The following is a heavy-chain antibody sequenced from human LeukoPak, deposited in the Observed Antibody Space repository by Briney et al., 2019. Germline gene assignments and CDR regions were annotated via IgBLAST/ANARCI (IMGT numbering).Heavy chain of an antibody. CDR2: IYYSGST. V-gene: IGHV4-39*01. CDR1: GGSISSSSYY. Sequence: SETLSLTCTVSGGSISSSSYYWGWIRQPPGKGLEWIGGIYYSGSTYYNPSLKSRVTISVDTSKNQFSLKLSSVTAADTAVYYCARWSGYFLGFDYWGQGTLVTVSS. D-gene: IGHD3-3*01. CDR3: ARWSGYFLGFDY. J-gene: IGHJ4*02.